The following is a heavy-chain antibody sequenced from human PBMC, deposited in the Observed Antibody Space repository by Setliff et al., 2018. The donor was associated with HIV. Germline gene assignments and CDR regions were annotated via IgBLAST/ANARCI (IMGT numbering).Heavy chain of an antibody. CDR2: INQYGSET. CDR3: ARYFSGPPG. Sequence: GGSLRLSCAASGFTFDDYAMHWVRQAPGTGLEWVANINQYGSETYYVDSVRGRFTISRDNTKNSLYLQMTSLRVEDTAVYYCARYFSGPPGWGQGTLVTVSS. V-gene: IGHV3-7*03. J-gene: IGHJ4*02. CDR1: GFTFDDYA. D-gene: IGHD6-19*01.